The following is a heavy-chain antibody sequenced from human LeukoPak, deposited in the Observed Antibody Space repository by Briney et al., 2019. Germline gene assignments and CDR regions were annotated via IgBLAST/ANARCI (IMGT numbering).Heavy chain of an antibody. V-gene: IGHV3-53*01. Sequence: GGSLRLSCAASGFTVSSNYMSWVRQAPGKGLEWVSVIYSGGSTYYADSVKGRFTISRDNSKNTLYLQMNSLRAEDTAVYYCVRGSAGVSFDYWGQGTLVTVSS. CDR2: IYSGGST. J-gene: IGHJ4*02. CDR1: GFTVSSNY. D-gene: IGHD7-27*01. CDR3: VRGSAGVSFDY.